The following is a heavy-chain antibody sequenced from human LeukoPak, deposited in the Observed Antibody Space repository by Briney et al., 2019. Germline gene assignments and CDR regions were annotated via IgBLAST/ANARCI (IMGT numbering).Heavy chain of an antibody. CDR1: GGSISSGSYY. CDR2: IYTSGST. V-gene: IGHV4-61*02. J-gene: IGHJ4*02. D-gene: IGHD3-22*01. CDR3: ARGYYYDSSGWGVYFDY. Sequence: SQTLSLTCTVSGGSISSGSYYWSWIRQPAGKGLEWIGRIYTSGSTNYNPSLKSRVTISVDTSKNQFSLKLSSVTAADTAVYYCARGYYYDSSGWGVYFDYWGQGTLVTVSS.